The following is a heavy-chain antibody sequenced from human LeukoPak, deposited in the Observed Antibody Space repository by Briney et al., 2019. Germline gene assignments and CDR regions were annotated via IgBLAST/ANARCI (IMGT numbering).Heavy chain of an antibody. J-gene: IGHJ4*02. Sequence: PGGSLRLSCAASGFTFSSYWIHWVRQVPGKGLVWVSHINSDGSSATYADSVKGRLTISRDNAKNTVYLQIKRLRAEDTAVYYCARGGVGCFDYWGQGALVTVSS. CDR1: GFTFSSYW. D-gene: IGHD6-19*01. CDR2: INSDGSSA. V-gene: IGHV3-74*01. CDR3: ARGGVGCFDY.